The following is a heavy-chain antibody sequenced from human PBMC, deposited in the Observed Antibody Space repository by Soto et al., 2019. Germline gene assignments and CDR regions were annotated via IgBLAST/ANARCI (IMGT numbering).Heavy chain of an antibody. CDR2: ISAYNGNT. D-gene: IGHD5-12*01. CDR1: GYTFTSYG. J-gene: IGHJ4*02. Sequence: ASVKVSCKASGYTFTSYGISWVRQAPGQGLEWMGWISAYNGNTNYAQKLQGRVTMTTGTSTSTAYMELRSLRSDDTAVYYCARVPNIVATIGLYYFDYWGQGTLVTVSS. V-gene: IGHV1-18*01. CDR3: ARVPNIVATIGLYYFDY.